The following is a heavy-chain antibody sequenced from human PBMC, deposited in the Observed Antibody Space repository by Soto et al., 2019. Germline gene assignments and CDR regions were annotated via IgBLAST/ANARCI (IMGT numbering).Heavy chain of an antibody. Sequence: GESLKISCKVSGYSFTSYWISWVRQMPGKGLEWTGRIDPSYSYTNYNPSFHGHVTISADKSISTAYLQWSSLKASDTAMYYCARLSRLGEYNWFDPWGQGTLVTVSS. J-gene: IGHJ5*02. CDR3: ARLSRLGEYNWFDP. D-gene: IGHD1-26*01. CDR1: GYSFTSYW. CDR2: IDPSYSYT. V-gene: IGHV5-10-1*01.